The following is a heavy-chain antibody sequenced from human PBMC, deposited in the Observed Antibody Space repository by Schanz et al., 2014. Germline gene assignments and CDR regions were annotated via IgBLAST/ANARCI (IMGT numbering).Heavy chain of an antibody. V-gene: IGHV3-48*01. CDR3: ARERRNADLDY. J-gene: IGHJ4*02. CDR2: IGNGGVTI. Sequence: VQLVESGGGVVQPGRSLRLSCAASGFGFSSYSMNWVRQAPGKGLEWVSYIGNGGVTIYYADSVKGRFTISRDNAKNSLYLEMNSLRAEDTALYYCARERRNADLDYWGQGTLVTVSS. D-gene: IGHD1-1*01. CDR1: GFGFSSYS.